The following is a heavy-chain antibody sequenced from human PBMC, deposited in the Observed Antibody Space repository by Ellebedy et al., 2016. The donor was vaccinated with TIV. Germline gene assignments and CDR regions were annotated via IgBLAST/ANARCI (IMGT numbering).Heavy chain of an antibody. CDR1: GFTVSSNS. V-gene: IGHV3-66*01. J-gene: IGHJ4*02. CDR3: ARKHLYGLD. D-gene: IGHD3-10*01. Sequence: PGGSLRLSCAASGFTVSSNSMNWVRQAPGKGLGWVSVICSGGGTSYADSVKGRFTIFRDTSKNTLFLQMNSLRAEDTAVYYCARKHLYGLDWGQGTLVTVSS. CDR2: ICSGGGT.